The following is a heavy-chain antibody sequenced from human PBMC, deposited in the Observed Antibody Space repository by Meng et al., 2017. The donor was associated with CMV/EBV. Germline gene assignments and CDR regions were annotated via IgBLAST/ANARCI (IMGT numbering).Heavy chain of an antibody. V-gene: IGHV3-23*03. CDR3: ARRRYYDFWSGYYISTVGYYGMDV. D-gene: IGHD3-3*01. Sequence: GESLKISCAASGFTFSSYAMSWVRQAPGKGLEWVSVIYSGGSSTYYADSVKGRFTISRDNAKNSLYLQMNSLRAEDTAVYYCARRRYYDFWSGYYISTVGYYGMDVRGQGTTVTVSS. CDR1: GFTFSSYA. CDR2: IYSGGSST. J-gene: IGHJ6*02.